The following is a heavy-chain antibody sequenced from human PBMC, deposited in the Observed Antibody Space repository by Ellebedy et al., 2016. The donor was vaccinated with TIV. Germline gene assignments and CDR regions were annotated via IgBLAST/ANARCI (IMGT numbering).Heavy chain of an antibody. CDR3: VKSSGTWY. D-gene: IGHD1-26*01. Sequence: PGESLKISCVGSGFTFSSYAMRWVRQAPGKGLEWVSGIGESGDSTYYADSVKGRFTISRDNSKNTLYLQMSSLRAEDTAVYYCVKSSGTWYWGQGTLVTVSS. V-gene: IGHV3-23*01. CDR2: IGESGDST. CDR1: GFTFSSYA. J-gene: IGHJ4*02.